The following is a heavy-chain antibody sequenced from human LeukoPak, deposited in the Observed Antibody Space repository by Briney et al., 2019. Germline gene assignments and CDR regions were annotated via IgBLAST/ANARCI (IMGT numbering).Heavy chain of an antibody. CDR3: ARVDYGDYLNWFDP. V-gene: IGHV4-39*01. CDR2: IYYSGST. J-gene: IGHJ5*01. CDR1: GGSISSSSYY. D-gene: IGHD4-17*01. Sequence: SETLSLTCTVSGGSISSSSYYWGWIRQPPGKGVEWIGSIYYSGSTYYNPSLKSRVTISVDTYKKQFSLKLSSLTPADTAVYSCARVDYGDYLNWFDPWGQGPLVTVSS.